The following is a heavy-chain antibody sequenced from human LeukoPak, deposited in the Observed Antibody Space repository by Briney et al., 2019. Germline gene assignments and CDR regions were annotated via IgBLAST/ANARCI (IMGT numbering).Heavy chain of an antibody. CDR3: ARHTRRFFVHNWFDP. J-gene: IGHJ5*02. CDR1: GSSMSRSSYY. D-gene: IGHD3-3*01. Sequence: SETLSLTCTVSGSSMSRSSYYWGWIRQPPGKGLEWIGTMYYSGSTYYNPSLKSRVTISVDTSKNQFSLKLSSVTAADTAVYYCARHTRRFFVHNWFDPWGQGTLVTVSS. CDR2: MYYSGST. V-gene: IGHV4-39*01.